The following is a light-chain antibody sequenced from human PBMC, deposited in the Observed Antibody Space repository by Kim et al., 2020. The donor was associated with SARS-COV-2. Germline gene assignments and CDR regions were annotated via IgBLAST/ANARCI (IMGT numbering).Light chain of an antibody. J-gene: IGKJ5*01. V-gene: IGKV1-5*03. CDR1: QSISKW. CDR2: KAS. Sequence: DIQMTQSPSTLSASVGDRVTITCRANQSISKWLAWYQQKPGKAPKLLIYKASTLESGVPSRFGGSGSGTEFALTISGLHPEDFATYYCQQYKSLPISFGQGTRLEIK. CDR3: QQYKSLPIS.